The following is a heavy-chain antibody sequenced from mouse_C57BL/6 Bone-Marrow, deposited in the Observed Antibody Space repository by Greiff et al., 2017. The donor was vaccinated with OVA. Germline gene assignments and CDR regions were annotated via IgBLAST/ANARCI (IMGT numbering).Heavy chain of an antibody. CDR3: ASQGRPMVTTGYIDY. J-gene: IGHJ2*01. CDR1: GFTFSSYG. CDR2: ISSGGSYT. D-gene: IGHD2-2*01. Sequence: EVMLVESGGDLVKPGGSLKLSCAASGFTFSSYGMSWVRQTPDKRLEWVATISSGGSYTYYPDSVKGRFTISRDNAKNTLYHQMSSLQSEDTAMYYCASQGRPMVTTGYIDYWGQGTTLTVSS. V-gene: IGHV5-6*01.